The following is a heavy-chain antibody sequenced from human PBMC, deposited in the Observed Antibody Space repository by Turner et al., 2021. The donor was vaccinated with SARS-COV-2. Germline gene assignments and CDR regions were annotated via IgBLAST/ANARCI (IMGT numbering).Heavy chain of an antibody. V-gene: IGHV4-59*08. Sequence: QVQLQESGPGLVKPSETLSLTCTVSGGSISSYYWSWIRQPPGKGLEWIGYIYYSGRTNYNPSLKSRVTISVDTSKNQFSLKLSSVTAADTAVYYCARHPLNYDFWSGYYYYGMDVWGQGTTVTVSS. CDR3: ARHPLNYDFWSGYYYYGMDV. CDR2: IYYSGRT. J-gene: IGHJ6*02. D-gene: IGHD3-3*01. CDR1: GGSISSYY.